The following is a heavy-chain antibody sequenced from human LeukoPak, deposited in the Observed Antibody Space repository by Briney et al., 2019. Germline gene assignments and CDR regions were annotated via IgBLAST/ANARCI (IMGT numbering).Heavy chain of an antibody. Sequence: SETLSLTCTVSGGSISSYYWSWIRQPPGKGLEWIGYIYYSGSTNYNPSLKSRATISVDTSKNQFSLKLSSVTAADTAVYFCARGPYSYDSSGAFDIWGQGTMVTVSS. CDR1: GGSISSYY. D-gene: IGHD3-22*01. V-gene: IGHV4-59*08. J-gene: IGHJ3*02. CDR2: IYYSGST. CDR3: ARGPYSYDSSGAFDI.